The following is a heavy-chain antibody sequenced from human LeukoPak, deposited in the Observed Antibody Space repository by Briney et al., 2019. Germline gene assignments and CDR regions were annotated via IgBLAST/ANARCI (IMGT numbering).Heavy chain of an antibody. CDR2: INHSGST. CDR1: GGSFSGYY. V-gene: IGHV4-34*01. CDR3: ARERPGAVAGSRTSVYGMDV. J-gene: IGHJ6*02. Sequence: SETLSLTCAVYGGSFSGYYWSWIRQPPGKGLEWIGEINHSGSTNYNPSLKSRVTISVDTSKNQFSLQLNSVTPEDTAVYYCARERPGAVAGSRTSVYGMDVWGQGTTVTVSS. D-gene: IGHD6-19*01.